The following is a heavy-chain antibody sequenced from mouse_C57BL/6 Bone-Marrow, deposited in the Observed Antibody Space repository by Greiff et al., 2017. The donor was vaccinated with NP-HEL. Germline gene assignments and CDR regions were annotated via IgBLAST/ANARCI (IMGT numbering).Heavy chain of an antibody. J-gene: IGHJ1*03. CDR2: IRLKSDNYAT. Sequence: EVKVEESGGGLVQPGGSMKLSCVASGFTFSNYWMNWVRQSPEKGLEWVAQIRLKSDNYATHYAESVKGRFTISRDDSKSSVYLQMNNLRAEDTGIYYCTGQITTVPYWYFDVWGTGTTVTVSS. CDR3: TGQITTVPYWYFDV. V-gene: IGHV6-3*01. D-gene: IGHD1-1*01. CDR1: GFTFSNYW.